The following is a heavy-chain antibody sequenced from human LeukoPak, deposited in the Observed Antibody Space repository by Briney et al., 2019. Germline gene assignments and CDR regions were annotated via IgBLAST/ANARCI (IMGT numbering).Heavy chain of an antibody. Sequence: PGGSLRLSCAASASTFSSYSMNWVRQAPGKGLEWVSIISSSSNDIHYADSVKGRFTISRDNTKNSVYLQMNSLRDGDTAVYYCARGATAETRHLDYWGQGTLVTVSS. D-gene: IGHD4-17*01. CDR2: ISSSSNDI. CDR1: ASTFSSYS. V-gene: IGHV3-21*01. J-gene: IGHJ4*02. CDR3: ARGATAETRHLDY.